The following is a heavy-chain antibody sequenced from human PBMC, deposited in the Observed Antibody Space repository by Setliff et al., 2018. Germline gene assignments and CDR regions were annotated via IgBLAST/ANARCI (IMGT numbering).Heavy chain of an antibody. J-gene: IGHJ6*03. D-gene: IGHD5-18*01. CDR2: ISTSSSNI. CDR3: ARHSYGPHDYYYYYMDV. Sequence: GGSLRLSCEASGFTFSGYSMNWVRQAPGKGLEWVSYISTSSSNIYYADSLQGRFTISRDNAKNSLYLQMNSLRAEDTAVYYCARHSYGPHDYYYYYMDVWGKGTTVTVSS. V-gene: IGHV3-48*01. CDR1: GFTFSGYS.